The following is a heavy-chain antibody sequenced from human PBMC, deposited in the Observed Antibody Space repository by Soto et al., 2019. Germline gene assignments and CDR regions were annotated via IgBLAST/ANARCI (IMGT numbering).Heavy chain of an antibody. D-gene: IGHD2-8*01. J-gene: IGHJ4*02. V-gene: IGHV3-23*01. CDR1: RFSFSSYE. Sequence: EVQLLESGGGLVQPGGSLRLSCVASRFSFSSYEMSWVRQAAGKGLEWVSRVSLTGDRTNYAGSVKGRFTVSRDNFKNTLYLEMDSLRPDDTAIYYCARGGGYCTPTSCAIDSWGRGTTVTVSS. CDR2: VSLTGDRT. CDR3: ARGGGYCTPTSCAIDS.